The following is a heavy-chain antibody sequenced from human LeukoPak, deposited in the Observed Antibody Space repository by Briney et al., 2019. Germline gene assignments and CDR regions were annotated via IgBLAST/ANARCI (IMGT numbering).Heavy chain of an antibody. CDR3: ARAPLLEWPPGCFDY. Sequence: GASLQISCQGSGYTFTSYWIGWVRQLPGKGLEWMGIICPDDSDTTYSPSFQGPVTISTDKSISTADLQWSSLKASDTAMYYCARAPLLEWPPGCFDYWGQGTLVTVSS. D-gene: IGHD3-3*01. CDR1: GYTFTSYW. J-gene: IGHJ4*02. CDR2: ICPDDSDT. V-gene: IGHV5-51*01.